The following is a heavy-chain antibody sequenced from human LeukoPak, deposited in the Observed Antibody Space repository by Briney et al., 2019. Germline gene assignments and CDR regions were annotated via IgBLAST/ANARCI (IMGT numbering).Heavy chain of an antibody. J-gene: IGHJ4*02. CDR3: AKDITGLTANTKIVVVIAIHPNFDY. CDR1: GFTFSSYA. D-gene: IGHD2-21*01. CDR2: ISGSGGST. Sequence: PGGSLRLSCAASGFTFSSYAMSWVRQAPGKGLEWVSAISGSGGSTYYADSVKGRFTISRDNSKNTLYLQMNSLRAEDTAVYYCAKDITGLTANTKIVVVIAIHPNFDYWGQGTLVTVSS. V-gene: IGHV3-23*01.